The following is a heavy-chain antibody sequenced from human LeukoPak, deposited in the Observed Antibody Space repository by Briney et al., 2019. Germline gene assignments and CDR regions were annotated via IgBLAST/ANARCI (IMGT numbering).Heavy chain of an antibody. CDR2: ISSSGSTI. J-gene: IGHJ4*02. Sequence: GGSLRLSCAASGFTFSDYYMSWIRQAPGKGLEWVSYISSSGSTIYYADSVKGRFTISRDNAKNSLYLQMNSLRAEDTAVYYCARARVLVVAIDYFDYWGQGTLVTVSS. V-gene: IGHV3-11*01. D-gene: IGHD3-22*01. CDR1: GFTFSDYY. CDR3: ARARVLVVAIDYFDY.